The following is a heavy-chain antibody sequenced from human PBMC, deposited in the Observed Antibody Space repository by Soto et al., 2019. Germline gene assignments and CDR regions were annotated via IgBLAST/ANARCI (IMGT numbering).Heavy chain of an antibody. D-gene: IGHD3-10*01. CDR3: ASTEEGTYGSDLDP. V-gene: IGHV1-69*02. CDR2: IIPILGIA. J-gene: IGHJ5*02. CDR1: GGTFSSYT. Sequence: QVQLVQSGAEVKKPGSSVKVSCKASGGTFSSYTISWVRQAPGQGLEWMGRIIPILGIANYAQKFQGRVTITADKSTSTAYMELSSLRSEDTAVYYCASTEEGTYGSDLDPWGQGTLVTVSS.